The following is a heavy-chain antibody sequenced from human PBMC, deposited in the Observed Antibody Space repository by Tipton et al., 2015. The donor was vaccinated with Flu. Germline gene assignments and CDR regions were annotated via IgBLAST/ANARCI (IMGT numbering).Heavy chain of an antibody. J-gene: IGHJ6*02. Sequence: TLSLTRTVSGGSISSYYWSWIRQPPGKGLEWIGYIYYSGGTNYNPSLKSRVTISVDTSKNQFSLKLSSVTAADTAVYYCARELNYGMDVWGQGTTVTVSS. CDR2: IYYSGGT. CDR1: GGSISSYY. V-gene: IGHV4-59*01. CDR3: ARELNYGMDV.